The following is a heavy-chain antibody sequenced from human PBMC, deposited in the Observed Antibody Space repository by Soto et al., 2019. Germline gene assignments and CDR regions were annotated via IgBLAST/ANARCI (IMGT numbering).Heavy chain of an antibody. CDR1: GYSFTSYW. J-gene: IGHJ6*02. Sequence: GESLKISCKGSGYSFTSYWIGWVRQMPGKGLEWMGIIYPGGSDTRYSPSFQGQVTISADKSISTAYLQWSSLKASDTAMYYCARERGIAAGEGYYYYYYGMDVWGQGTTVTVSS. D-gene: IGHD6-13*01. CDR3: ARERGIAAGEGYYYYYYGMDV. V-gene: IGHV5-51*01. CDR2: IYPGGSDT.